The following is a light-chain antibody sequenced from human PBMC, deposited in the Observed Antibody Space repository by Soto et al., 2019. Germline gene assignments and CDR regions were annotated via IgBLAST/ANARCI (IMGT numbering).Light chain of an antibody. V-gene: IGLV1-44*01. CDR3: AAWDDSLNGFV. CDR1: GSNIGRKS. Sequence: QSALTQPPSVSGTPGQAVVISCSGSGSNIGRKSVNWYQHLPGMAPKLLIFSNTHRPSGVPDRFSGSKSGTSASLAISGLQSDDEADYYCAAWDDSLNGFVFGGGTKLTVL. J-gene: IGLJ2*01. CDR2: SNT.